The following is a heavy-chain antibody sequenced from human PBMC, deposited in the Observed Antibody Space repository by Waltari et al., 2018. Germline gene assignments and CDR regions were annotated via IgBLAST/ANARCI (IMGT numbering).Heavy chain of an antibody. J-gene: IGHJ3*02. CDR2: IYPGDSDT. CDR3: ARRVAVAGTAFDI. Sequence: EVQLVQSGAEVKKPGESLKISCKGSGYSFSSYWIGWVRQMPGKGLEWMGIIYPGDSDTRYSPSFQGQVTSSADNSISTAYLQWSSLKASDTAMYYCARRVAVAGTAFDIWGQGTMVTVSS. CDR1: GYSFSSYW. D-gene: IGHD6-19*01. V-gene: IGHV5-51*01.